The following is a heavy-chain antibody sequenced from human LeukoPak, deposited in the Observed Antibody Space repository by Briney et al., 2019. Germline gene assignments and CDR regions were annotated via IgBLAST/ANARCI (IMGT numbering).Heavy chain of an antibody. Sequence: ASVKVSCKASGYTFTSYGISWVRQATGQGLEWMGWMNPNSGNTGYAQKFQGRVTMTRNTSISTAYMELSSLRSEDTAVYYCARVYSYGSLDAFDIWGQGTMVTVSS. J-gene: IGHJ3*02. V-gene: IGHV1-8*02. CDR2: MNPNSGNT. CDR1: GYTFTSYG. CDR3: ARVYSYGSLDAFDI. D-gene: IGHD5-18*01.